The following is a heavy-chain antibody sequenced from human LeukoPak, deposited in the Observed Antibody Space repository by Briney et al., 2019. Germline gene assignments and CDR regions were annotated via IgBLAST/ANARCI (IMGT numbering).Heavy chain of an antibody. D-gene: IGHD6-13*01. J-gene: IGHJ4*02. CDR3: AKWLGQLVEPGFDY. CDR2: ISGSGGST. Sequence: GGSLRLSCAASGFTFSSYAMSWVRQAPGRGLEWVSAISGSGGSTYYADSVKGRFTISRDNSKNTLYLQMNSLRAEDTAVYYCAKWLGQLVEPGFDYWGQGTLVTVSS. CDR1: GFTFSSYA. V-gene: IGHV3-23*01.